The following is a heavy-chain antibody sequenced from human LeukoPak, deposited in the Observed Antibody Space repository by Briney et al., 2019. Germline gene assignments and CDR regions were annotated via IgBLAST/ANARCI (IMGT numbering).Heavy chain of an antibody. V-gene: IGHV4-61*02. Sequence: SETLSLTCTVSGDSISTSSYYWSWIRQPAGKGLEWIGRIYPSGNTNYNPSLKSRVTISVDTSKNQFSLKLSSVTAADTAVYYCARDRMIVGAGFDYWGQGTLATVSS. D-gene: IGHD3-22*01. J-gene: IGHJ4*02. CDR1: GDSISTSSYY. CDR3: ARDRMIVGAGFDY. CDR2: IYPSGNT.